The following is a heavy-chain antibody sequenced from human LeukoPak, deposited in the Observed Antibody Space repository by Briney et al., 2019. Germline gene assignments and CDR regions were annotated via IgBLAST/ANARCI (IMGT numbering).Heavy chain of an antibody. CDR3: ASGRSYGSYFDY. D-gene: IGHD5-18*01. J-gene: IGHJ4*02. V-gene: IGHV3-53*01. Sequence: PGGSLRLSCAASGFTFSSNYMSWVRQAPGKGLEWVSVIYSGGSTYYADSVKGRFTISRDNSKNTLYLQMNSLRAEDTAVYYCASGRSYGSYFDYWGQGTLVTVSS. CDR2: IYSGGST. CDR1: GFTFSSNY.